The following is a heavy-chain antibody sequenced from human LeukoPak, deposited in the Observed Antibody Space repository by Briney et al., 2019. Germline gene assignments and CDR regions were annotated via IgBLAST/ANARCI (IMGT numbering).Heavy chain of an antibody. CDR2: IKQDGSEK. CDR1: GFTFSSYW. V-gene: IGHV3-7*01. CDR3: ARNNYDSSGYYGYYYYGMDV. Sequence: GGSLRLSCAASGFTFSSYWMSWVRQAPGKGLEWVANIKQDGSEKYYVDSVKGRFTISRDNAKNSLYLQMNSLRAEDTAVYYCARNNYDSSGYYGYYYYGMDVWGQGTTVTVSS. D-gene: IGHD3-22*01. J-gene: IGHJ6*02.